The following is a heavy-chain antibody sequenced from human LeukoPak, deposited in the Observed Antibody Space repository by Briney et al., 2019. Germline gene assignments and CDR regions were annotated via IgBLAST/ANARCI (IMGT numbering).Heavy chain of an antibody. CDR1: GYTFIGYY. J-gene: IGHJ4*02. CDR2: INPNSGGT. V-gene: IGHV1-2*02. Sequence: ASVKVSCKASGYTFIGYYMHWVRQAPGQGLEWMGWINPNSGGTNYAQKFQGRVTMTRDTSISTAYMELSRLRSDDTAVYYCARMDDYYDSSGYYPLFDYWGQGTLVTVSS. D-gene: IGHD3-22*01. CDR3: ARMDDYYDSSGYYPLFDY.